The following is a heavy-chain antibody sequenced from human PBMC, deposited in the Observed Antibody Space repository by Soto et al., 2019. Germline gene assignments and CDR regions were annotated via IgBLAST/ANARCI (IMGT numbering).Heavy chain of an antibody. CDR3: ARIPQIAVAGTRFGYFDL. Sequence: QVQLEESGGGVVQPGRSLRLSCAASGFTFSSYGMHWVRQAPGKGLEWVAVIWYDGSNKYYADSVKGRFTISRDNSKNTLYLQMNRRGAEDTAVYYCARIPQIAVAGTRFGYFDLWGRGTLVTVSS. D-gene: IGHD6-19*01. V-gene: IGHV3-33*01. CDR1: GFTFSSYG. J-gene: IGHJ2*01. CDR2: IWYDGSNK.